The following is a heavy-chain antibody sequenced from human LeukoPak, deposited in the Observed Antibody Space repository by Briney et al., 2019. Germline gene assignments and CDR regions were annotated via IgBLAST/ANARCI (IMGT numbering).Heavy chain of an antibody. V-gene: IGHV4-4*07. D-gene: IGHD3-22*01. CDR3: ARAYYYDSSGSNIRVDAFDI. CDR2: IYTSGST. CDR1: GGSISSYY. J-gene: IGHJ3*02. Sequence: PSETLSLTCTVSGGSISSYYWSWIRQPAGKGLEWIGRIYTSGSTNYNPSLKSRVTMSVDTSKNQFSLKLSSVTAADTAVYYCARAYYYDSSGSNIRVDAFDIWGQGTMVTVSS.